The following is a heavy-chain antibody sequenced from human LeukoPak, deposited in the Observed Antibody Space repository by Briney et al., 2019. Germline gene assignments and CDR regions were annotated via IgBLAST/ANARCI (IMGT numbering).Heavy chain of an antibody. V-gene: IGHV3-48*03. J-gene: IGHJ3*02. Sequence: GGSPRLSCAASGFTFSSYEMNWVRQAPGKGLEWVSYISSSGSTIYYADSVKGRFTISRDNAKNSLYLQMNSLRAEDTAVYYCARDKEEWELLPDAFDIWGQGTMVTVSS. D-gene: IGHD1-26*01. CDR2: ISSSGSTI. CDR1: GFTFSSYE. CDR3: ARDKEEWELLPDAFDI.